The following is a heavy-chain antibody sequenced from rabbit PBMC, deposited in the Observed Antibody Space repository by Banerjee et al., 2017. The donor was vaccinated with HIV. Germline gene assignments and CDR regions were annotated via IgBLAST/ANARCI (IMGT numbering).Heavy chain of an antibody. CDR3: ARSLFPYYTYGYAGYAYATDYCFNL. CDR1: GFDFSSYY. J-gene: IGHJ4*01. V-gene: IGHV1S7*01. CDR2: IYAGKGST. Sequence: QLEETGGDLVKPAASLTLTCKASGFDFSSYYMSWVRQAPGKGLEWIGTIYAGKGSTDYASWVNGRFTISSDNAQNTVDLQMNSLTAADTATYFCARSLFPYYTYGYAGYAYATDYCFNLWSPGTPRHRL. D-gene: IGHD6-1*01.